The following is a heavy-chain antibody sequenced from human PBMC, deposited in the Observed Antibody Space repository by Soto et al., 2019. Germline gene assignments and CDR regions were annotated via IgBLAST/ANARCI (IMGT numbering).Heavy chain of an antibody. CDR2: ISGSGGST. J-gene: IGHJ4*01. D-gene: IGHD3-22*01. CDR1: GFTFSSYD. Sequence: GGSLRRCWAASGFTFSSYDMSWVRQAPGKGLEWVSAISGSGGSTYYADSVNGRFTISRDNSKNTLYLQMNSLRAEDTPVSSFAQPRSSSYSYSTGYYFDSPSGDFDYWGPVPLFTVSS. CDR3: AQPRSSSYSYSTGYYFDSPSGDFDY. V-gene: IGHV3-23*01.